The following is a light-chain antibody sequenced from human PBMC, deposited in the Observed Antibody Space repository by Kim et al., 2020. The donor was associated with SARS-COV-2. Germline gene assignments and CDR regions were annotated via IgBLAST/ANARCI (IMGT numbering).Light chain of an antibody. J-gene: IGKJ1*01. V-gene: IGKV3-20*01. CDR3: QQFGTSRPWT. Sequence: PGEGATRSCRASQSVSNTYIAWYRQKPGQAPRLLIYNALHRPTGIPDRFSGSGSGTDFTLTISRLEPEDFAMYYCQQFGTSRPWTFGQGTKVDIK. CDR1: QSVSNTY. CDR2: NAL.